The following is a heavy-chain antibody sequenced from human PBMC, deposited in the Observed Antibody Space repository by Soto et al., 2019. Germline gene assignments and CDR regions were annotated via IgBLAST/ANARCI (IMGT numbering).Heavy chain of an antibody. CDR1: GGYISSGGYY. Sequence: QVQLQEAGPGLVKPSQTLSITGTVSGGYISSGGYYWNGIRHHPGKGLESIGYIYYSGSTYYNPSLQSRVNISVDTSKNQFSLKLSSVTAADKAVYYCARGPFTWGHGTLVTVSS. J-gene: IGHJ4*01. CDR2: IYYSGST. CDR3: ARGPFT. V-gene: IGHV4-31*03.